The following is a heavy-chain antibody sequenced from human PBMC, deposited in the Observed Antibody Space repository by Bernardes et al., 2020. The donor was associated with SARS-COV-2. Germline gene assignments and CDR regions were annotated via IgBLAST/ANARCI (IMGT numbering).Heavy chain of an antibody. CDR1: GFTFEDYT. CDR3: ATERQSLTVFGVGHDAFDF. J-gene: IGHJ3*01. V-gene: IGHV3-43*01. CDR2: VSWDGSTT. D-gene: IGHD3-3*01. Sequence: GSLRLSCAASGFTFEDYTMHWVRQVPGKGLEWVSLVSWDGSTTNYADSVMGRFIISRDSSRNTVHLQMDSLRKEDTALYYCATERQSLTVFGVGHDAFDFWGQGTMVTVSS.